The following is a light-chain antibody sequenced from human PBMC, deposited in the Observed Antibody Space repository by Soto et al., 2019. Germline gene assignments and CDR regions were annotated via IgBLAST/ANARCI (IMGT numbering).Light chain of an antibody. CDR3: QQLNSSPYT. CDR1: QGINSY. V-gene: IGKV1-9*01. CDR2: VAS. J-gene: IGKJ2*01. Sequence: DIQLTQSPSFLSASIGDRVTITCRASQGINSYLAWYQHKPGKAPKLLIYVASTLQSGVPSRFSGSGSGTEFTLTISSLQPEDFATYYCQQLNSSPYTFGQGTKLEIK.